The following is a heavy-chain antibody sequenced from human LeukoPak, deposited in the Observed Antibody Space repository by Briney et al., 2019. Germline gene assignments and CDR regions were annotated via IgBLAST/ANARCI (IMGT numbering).Heavy chain of an antibody. D-gene: IGHD6-19*01. Sequence: GRSLRLSCAASGFTFSSYGMHWVRQAPGKGLEWVAVISYDGSNKYYADSVKGRFTISRDNSKNTLYLQMNSLRAEDTAVYYCAKGHQWLVLGHPANWGQGTLVTVSS. V-gene: IGHV3-30*18. CDR2: ISYDGSNK. CDR3: AKGHQWLVLGHPAN. J-gene: IGHJ4*02. CDR1: GFTFSSYG.